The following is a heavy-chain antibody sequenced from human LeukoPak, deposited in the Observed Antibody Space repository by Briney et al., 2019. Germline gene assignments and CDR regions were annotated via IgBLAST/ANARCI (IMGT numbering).Heavy chain of an antibody. V-gene: IGHV4-59*01. CDR1: GGSISSYY. CDR2: IFYTGST. Sequence: SETLSLTCSVSGGSISSYYWSWIRQPPGKGLEWIGNIFYTGSTKYNPSLKSRVTISVDTSKNQISLKLSSVTAADTAMYYCARSAHYYYDSASYVVAFDVWGQGTMVTVSS. D-gene: IGHD3-22*01. CDR3: ARSAHYYYDSASYVVAFDV. J-gene: IGHJ3*01.